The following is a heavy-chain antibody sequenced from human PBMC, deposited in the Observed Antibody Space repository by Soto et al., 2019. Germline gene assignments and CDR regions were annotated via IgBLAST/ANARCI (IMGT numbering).Heavy chain of an antibody. CDR2: ITYRGAT. CDR1: GASINSGDSY. Sequence: LSLTCTVSGASINSGDSYWNWIRQQPGEGLQWIGYITYRGATYSIPSLKSRVTMSVDTSKNQFSLKLSSVSAADTGMYYCARDSGESLRFFDYWGQGALVTVSS. J-gene: IGHJ4*02. D-gene: IGHD3-10*01. V-gene: IGHV4-31*03. CDR3: ARDSGESLRFFDY.